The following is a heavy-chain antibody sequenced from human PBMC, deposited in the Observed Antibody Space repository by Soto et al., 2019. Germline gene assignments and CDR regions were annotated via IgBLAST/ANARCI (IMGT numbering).Heavy chain of an antibody. Sequence: TGGSLRLSCAASGFSISYYAMHWVRQAPGKGLDWVAVISYDGTNKFYADSVKGRFTISRDNSKNTLYLQMNSLRADDTAVYYCARSVSGYEYQPVDFWGQGALVTVSS. V-gene: IGHV3-30-3*01. CDR2: ISYDGTNK. J-gene: IGHJ4*02. CDR1: GFSISYYA. CDR3: ARSVSGYEYQPVDF. D-gene: IGHD5-12*01.